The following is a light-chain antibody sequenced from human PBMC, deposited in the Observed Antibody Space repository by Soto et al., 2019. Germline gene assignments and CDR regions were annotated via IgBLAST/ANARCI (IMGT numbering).Light chain of an antibody. CDR1: SSDVGSYNR. V-gene: IGLV2-18*01. CDR2: EVH. CDR3: SLYTSSSTFV. Sequence: QPVLTQPPSVSGSPGQSVTISCTGSSSDVGSYNRVSWYQQSPGTAPKLIIYEVHNRPSGVPDRFSGSGSGNTASLTISGLQSEDEADYYCSLYTSSSTFVFGPGTKLTVL. J-gene: IGLJ1*01.